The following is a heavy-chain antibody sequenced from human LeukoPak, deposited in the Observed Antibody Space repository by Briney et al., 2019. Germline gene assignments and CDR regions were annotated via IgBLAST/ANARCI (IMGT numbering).Heavy chain of an antibody. D-gene: IGHD3-10*01. CDR3: ARAAGRVDY. CDR1: GYTFTSYY. V-gene: IGHV1-46*01. Sequence: GASVRVSCTASGYTFTSYYMHWVRQAPGQGLEWMAVINPSGGSTIYAQKVQGRVTMTRDTSTSTVYMELSSLRSEDTAVYCCARAAGRVDYWGQGTLVTVSS. CDR2: INPSGGST. J-gene: IGHJ4*02.